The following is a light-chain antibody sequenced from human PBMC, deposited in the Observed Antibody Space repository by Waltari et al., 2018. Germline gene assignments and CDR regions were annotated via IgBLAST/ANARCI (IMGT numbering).Light chain of an antibody. CDR3: CSFASSRTWV. CDR1: TSDVGNYNL. Sequence: QSALTQPAPVSGSPGQSITISCTGTTSDVGNYNLFSWYQQVPGRAPKLMIYENSRRPSDISHRFSGSKSGNTASLTISGLQAEDEADYYCCSFASSRTWVFGGGTKLTVL. CDR2: ENS. V-gene: IGLV2-23*01. J-gene: IGLJ3*02.